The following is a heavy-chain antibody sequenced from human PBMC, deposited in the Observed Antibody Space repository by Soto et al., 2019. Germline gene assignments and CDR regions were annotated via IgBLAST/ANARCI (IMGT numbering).Heavy chain of an antibody. J-gene: IGHJ6*02. CDR3: GGGEGGTAMENV. CDR1: GGTLLSYT. D-gene: IGHD5-18*01. CDR2: IIPILGIA. V-gene: IGHV1-69*01. Sequence: QVQLVQSGAEVKKPGSSVKVSCKASGGTLLSYTISWVRQAPGQGLEWMGGIIPILGIANYAQKFQGRVTITADESTGVAYIELSSLRSEDTAVYYCGGGEGGTAMENVWGQGTTVTVSS.